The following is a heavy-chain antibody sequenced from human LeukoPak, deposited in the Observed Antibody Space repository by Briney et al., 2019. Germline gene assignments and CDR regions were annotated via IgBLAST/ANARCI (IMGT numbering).Heavy chain of an antibody. Sequence: PGGSLRLSCAGSGFTSNSYWMSWGRKAPGKGLEGGANIKQDGSEKDYLDSVKGRFPISRDNNKNSLYLQMNSLRAEDTAVYYRTRDRESGSVVHYYYYMDVWGKGTTVTVSS. J-gene: IGHJ6*03. CDR2: IKQDGSEK. CDR1: GFTSNSYW. D-gene: IGHD1-26*01. V-gene: IGHV3-7*01. CDR3: TRDRESGSVVHYYYYMDV.